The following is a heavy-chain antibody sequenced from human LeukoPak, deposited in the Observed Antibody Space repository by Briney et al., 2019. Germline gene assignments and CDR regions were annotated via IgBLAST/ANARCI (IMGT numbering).Heavy chain of an antibody. V-gene: IGHV3-21*01. CDR2: ISSSSSYI. Sequence: GGSLRLSCAASGFTFSSYSMNWVRQAPGKGLEWVSSISSSSSYIYYADSVKGRFTISRDNAKNSLYLQMNSLRAEDTAVYYCARSVYGSGSYRDDYWGQGTLVTVSS. J-gene: IGHJ4*02. D-gene: IGHD3-10*01. CDR3: ARSVYGSGSYRDDY. CDR1: GFTFSSYS.